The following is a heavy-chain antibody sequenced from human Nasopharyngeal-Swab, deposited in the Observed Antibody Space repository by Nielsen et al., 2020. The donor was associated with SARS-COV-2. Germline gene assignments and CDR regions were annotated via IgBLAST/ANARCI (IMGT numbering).Heavy chain of an antibody. CDR2: IYSGGST. CDR3: ARWEPHDAFDI. Sequence: GGSLRLSCAASGFTVSSNYMSWVRQAPGKGLEWVSVIYSGGSTYYADSVKGRFTISRDNSKNTLYLQMNSLRAEDTAVYYCARWEPHDAFDIWGQGTMVTVSP. V-gene: IGHV3-53*01. J-gene: IGHJ3*02. D-gene: IGHD1-26*01. CDR1: GFTVSSNY.